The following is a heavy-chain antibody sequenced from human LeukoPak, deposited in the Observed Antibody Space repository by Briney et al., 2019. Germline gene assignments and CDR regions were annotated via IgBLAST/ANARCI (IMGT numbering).Heavy chain of an antibody. CDR1: GGSITNYY. J-gene: IGHJ4*02. CDR2: IHYSGST. CDR3: ARVSKQWLVQEY. V-gene: IGHV4-59*01. Sequence: SETLSLTCTVSGGSITNYYWTWIRQPPGKGLEWIGYIHYSGSTNYNPSLKSRVTISVDTSKNQFSLKLSSVTAADTAVYYCARVSKQWLVQEYWGQGTLVTVSS. D-gene: IGHD6-19*01.